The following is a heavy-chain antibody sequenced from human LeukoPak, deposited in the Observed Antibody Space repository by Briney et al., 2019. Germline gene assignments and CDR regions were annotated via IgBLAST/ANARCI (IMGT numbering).Heavy chain of an antibody. CDR2: FDPEEDET. V-gene: IGHV1-24*01. J-gene: IGHJ3*02. Sequence: GASVKVSCKVSGYILSELSMHWVRQPPGKGLEWMGGFDPEEDETIYAQRFQGRITMTEDTSTDTAYMELTSLRSEDTAVYYCATAIVVVVASTAAFDIWGQGTMVTVSS. CDR3: ATAIVVVVASTAAFDI. D-gene: IGHD2-15*01. CDR1: GYILSELS.